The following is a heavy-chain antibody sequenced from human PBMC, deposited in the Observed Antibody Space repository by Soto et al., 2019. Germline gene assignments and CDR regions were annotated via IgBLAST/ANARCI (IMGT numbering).Heavy chain of an antibody. J-gene: IGHJ3*02. Sequence: EVQLVESGGGLVKPGGSLRLSCPASGFTFSSYSMNWVRQAPGKGLEWVSSISSSSSYIYYADSVKGRFTISRDNAKNSLYLQMNSLRAEDTAVYYCARELEWLHAFDIWGQGTMVTVSS. V-gene: IGHV3-21*01. CDR1: GFTFSSYS. D-gene: IGHD3-3*01. CDR3: ARELEWLHAFDI. CDR2: ISSSSSYI.